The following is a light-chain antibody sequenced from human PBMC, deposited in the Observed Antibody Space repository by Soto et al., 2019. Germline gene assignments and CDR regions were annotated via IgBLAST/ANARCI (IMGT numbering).Light chain of an antibody. CDR3: AAWDDSLSVVVV. J-gene: IGLJ2*01. CDR1: SSNIGSNY. V-gene: IGLV1-47*01. CDR2: RNN. Sequence: QSVLTQPPSASGTPGQRVTISCSGSSSNIGSNYVYWYQQLPGTAPKLLIYRNNQRRSGVPDRFSGSKSGTSASLAISGLRSEDEADYYCAAWDDSLSVVVVFGGGTKLTVL.